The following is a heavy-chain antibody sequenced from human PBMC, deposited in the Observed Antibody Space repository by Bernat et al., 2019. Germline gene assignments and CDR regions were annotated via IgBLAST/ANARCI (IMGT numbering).Heavy chain of an antibody. J-gene: IGHJ4*02. CDR2: IYYSGST. CDR1: GGSISSYY. V-gene: IGHV4-59*08. CDR3: ARHVRDSYIDY. D-gene: IGHD5-18*01. Sequence: QVQLQESGPGLVKPSETLSLTCTVSGGSISSYYWSWIRQPPGKGLEWIGYIYYSGSTYYNPSLKSRVTISVDTSKNQFSLKLSSVTAADTAVYYCARHVRDSYIDYWGQGTLVTVSS.